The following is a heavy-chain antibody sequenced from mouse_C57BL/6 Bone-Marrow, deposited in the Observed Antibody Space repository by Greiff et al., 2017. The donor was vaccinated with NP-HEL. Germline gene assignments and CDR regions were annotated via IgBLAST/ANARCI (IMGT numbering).Heavy chain of an antibody. Sequence: ESGEGLVKPGGSLKLSCAASGFTFSSYAMSWVRQTPEKRLEWVAYISSGGDYIYYADTVKGRFTISRDNARNTLYLQMSSLKSEDTAMYYCTRGNHYYGSSYGAWFAYWGQGTLVTVSA. CDR1: GFTFSSYA. CDR2: ISSGGDYI. J-gene: IGHJ3*01. V-gene: IGHV5-9-1*02. D-gene: IGHD1-1*01. CDR3: TRGNHYYGSSYGAWFAY.